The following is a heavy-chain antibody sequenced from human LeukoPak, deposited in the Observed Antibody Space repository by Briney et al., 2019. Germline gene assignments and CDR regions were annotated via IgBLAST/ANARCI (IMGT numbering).Heavy chain of an antibody. CDR2: IIPILGIA. CDR1: GGTFSSYA. Sequence: SVKVSCKASGGTFSSYAISWVRQAPGQGLEWMGRIIPILGIANYAQKFQGRVTITADKSTSTAYMELSSLRSEDTAVYYCAKDRPNYDSFDYWGQGTLVTVSS. V-gene: IGHV1-69*04. CDR3: AKDRPNYDSFDY. J-gene: IGHJ4*02. D-gene: IGHD3-3*01.